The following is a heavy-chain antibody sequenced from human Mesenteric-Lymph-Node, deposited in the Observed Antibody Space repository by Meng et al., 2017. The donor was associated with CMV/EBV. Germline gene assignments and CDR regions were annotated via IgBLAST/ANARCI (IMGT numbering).Heavy chain of an antibody. D-gene: IGHD6-13*01. Sequence: SVKVSCKASGGTFSSYAISWVRQAPGQGLEWMGGIIPILGVANYAQNFRGRVTITADKSTSTADMELSSLRSEDTAVYYCARAGGNIAADLYGMDVWGQGTTVTVSS. CDR1: GGTFSSYA. CDR2: IIPILGVA. J-gene: IGHJ6*02. CDR3: ARAGGNIAADLYGMDV. V-gene: IGHV1-69*10.